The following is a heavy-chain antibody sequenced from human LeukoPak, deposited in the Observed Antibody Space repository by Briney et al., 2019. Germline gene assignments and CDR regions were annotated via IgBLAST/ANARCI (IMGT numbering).Heavy chain of an antibody. D-gene: IGHD3-22*01. CDR1: GFTFSSYW. CDR2: INSYGSST. J-gene: IGHJ4*02. V-gene: IGHV3-74*01. Sequence: GGSLRLSCAASGFTFSSYWMYWVRQAPGKGLVWVSRINSYGSSTSYADSVKGRFTISRDNAKNTPYLQMNSLSAEDTAVYYCARSYYYDSSGYELDYWGQGTLVTVSS. CDR3: ARSYYYDSSGYELDY.